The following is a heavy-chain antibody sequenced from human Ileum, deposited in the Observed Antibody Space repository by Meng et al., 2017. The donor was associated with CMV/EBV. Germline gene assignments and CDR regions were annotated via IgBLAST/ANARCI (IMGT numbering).Heavy chain of an antibody. Sequence: RQEAGPGLVKPSAALTLICTSSGGSISSSSYYWACIRQPPGKGLEWIGSIYYSGITYYNPSLKSRVTISGDTFKNQFSLKLTSVTAADTAVHFCAREESNSSGWFVSYWGQGALVTVSS. CDR2: IYYSGIT. V-gene: IGHV4-39*07. D-gene: IGHD6-19*01. CDR1: GGSISSSSYY. J-gene: IGHJ4*02. CDR3: AREESNSSGWFVSY.